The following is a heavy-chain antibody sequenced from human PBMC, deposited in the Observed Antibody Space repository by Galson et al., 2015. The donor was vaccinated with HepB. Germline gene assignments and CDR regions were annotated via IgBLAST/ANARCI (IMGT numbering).Heavy chain of an antibody. Sequence: SETLSLTCTVSGGSISSYYWSWIRQPPGKGLEWIGYIYYSGSTYYNPSLKSRVTISVDTSKNQFSLKLSSVTAADTAVYYCARHIPSEWELPVFDYWGQGTLVTVSS. V-gene: IGHV4-59*04. D-gene: IGHD1-26*01. CDR2: IYYSGST. CDR1: GGSISSYY. J-gene: IGHJ4*02. CDR3: ARHIPSEWELPVFDY.